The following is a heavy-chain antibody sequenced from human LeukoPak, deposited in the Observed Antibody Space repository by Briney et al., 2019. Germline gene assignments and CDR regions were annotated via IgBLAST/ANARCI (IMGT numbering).Heavy chain of an antibody. CDR2: IYHSGST. D-gene: IGHD3-3*01. CDR3: ARLRFLDYYYMDV. CDR1: GGSISSGGYY. J-gene: IGHJ6*03. Sequence: SETLSLTCTVSGGSISSGGYYWSWIRQPPGKGLEWIGYIYHSGSTYYNPSLKSRVTISVDRSKNQFSLKLSSVTAADTAVYYCARLRFLDYYYMDVWGKGTTVTVSS. V-gene: IGHV4-30-2*01.